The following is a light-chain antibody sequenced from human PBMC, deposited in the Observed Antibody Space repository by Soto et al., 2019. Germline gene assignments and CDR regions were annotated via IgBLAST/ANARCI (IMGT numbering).Light chain of an antibody. CDR1: QRIDNY. V-gene: IGKV1-39*01. CDR3: QQSYSTPYT. Sequence: DIQMTQSPSSLSASVGDRVSITCRPSQRIDNYVNWYQQKPGKAPKLLIHAIATLESGVPSRFSGSGSGTDFTLTIDSLQPDDFATYYCQQSYSTPYTFGQGTKLEIK. J-gene: IGKJ2*01. CDR2: AIA.